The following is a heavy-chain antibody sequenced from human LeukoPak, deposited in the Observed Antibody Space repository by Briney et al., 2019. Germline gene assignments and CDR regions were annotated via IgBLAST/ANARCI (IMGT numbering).Heavy chain of an antibody. D-gene: IGHD5-12*01. Sequence: PGGSLRLSCAASGFIFSSYAMSWVRQAPGKGLEWVSYISSSSSYIYYGDSVKGRFTISRDNAKNSLYLQMNSLRAEDTAVYCCARDRGPYSGYDPSDYWGQGTLVTVSS. V-gene: IGHV3-21*01. CDR1: GFIFSSYA. CDR3: ARDRGPYSGYDPSDY. J-gene: IGHJ4*02. CDR2: ISSSSSYI.